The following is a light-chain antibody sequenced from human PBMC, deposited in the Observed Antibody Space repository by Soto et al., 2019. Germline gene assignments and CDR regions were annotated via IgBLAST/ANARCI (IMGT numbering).Light chain of an antibody. CDR3: VLYMGSGIPV. V-gene: IGLV8-61*01. J-gene: IGLJ3*02. CDR2: STN. CDR1: SGSVSTTYY. Sequence: TVVTQEPSFSVSPGGTVTLTCGLNSGSVSTTYYPSWYQQAPGQAPRTLIYSTNSRSSGVPDRFSGSVLGNKAALTITGAQADDEADYYCVLYMGSGIPVFGGGTKLTVL.